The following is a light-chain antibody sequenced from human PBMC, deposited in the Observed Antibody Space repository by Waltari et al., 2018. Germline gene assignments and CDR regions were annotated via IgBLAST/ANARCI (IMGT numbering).Light chain of an antibody. J-gene: IGKJ2*01. CDR3: QQYHSPPYT. V-gene: IGKV4-1*01. CDR1: QSVLHSPVNKDY. CDR2: WAA. Sequence: DIVMTQSPDSLAVSLGERATINCKSSQSVLHSPVNKDYLAWFQQRPGQPPKLLIYWAATRESGVPDRFSGSGSGTDFTLTISSLQAEDVAVEYCQQYHSPPYTFGQGTKLEIK.